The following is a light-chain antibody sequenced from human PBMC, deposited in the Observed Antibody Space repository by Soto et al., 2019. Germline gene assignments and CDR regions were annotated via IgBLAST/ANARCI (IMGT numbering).Light chain of an antibody. J-gene: IGKJ1*01. V-gene: IGKV1-39*01. Sequence: DIRMTQSPSSLSASVGDRVTITCRASASISNYLNWYQQTPGKAPNLLIYAASSLQSGVPSRFSGSGSGTDFTLTISNLQPEDFATYYCQQSYITPWTFGQGTKVE. CDR1: ASISNY. CDR2: AAS. CDR3: QQSYITPWT.